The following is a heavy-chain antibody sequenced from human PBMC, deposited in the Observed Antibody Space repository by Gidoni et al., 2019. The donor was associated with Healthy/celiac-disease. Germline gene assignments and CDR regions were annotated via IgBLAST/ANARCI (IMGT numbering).Heavy chain of an antibody. Sequence: QIRLQEPGPGLLKPAQTLSLTETDPVGSLSSGSYYWSWIRQPAGKGLEWIGRIYTSGSTNYNPSLKSRVTISVDTSKNQFSLKLSSVTAADTAVYYCARALGRGPWYFDLWGRGTLVTVSS. D-gene: IGHD7-27*01. CDR2: IYTSGST. J-gene: IGHJ2*01. CDR1: VGSLSSGSYY. V-gene: IGHV4-61*02. CDR3: ARALGRGPWYFDL.